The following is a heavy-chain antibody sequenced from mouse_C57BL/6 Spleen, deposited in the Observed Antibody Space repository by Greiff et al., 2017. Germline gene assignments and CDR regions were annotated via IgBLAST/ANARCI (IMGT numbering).Heavy chain of an antibody. D-gene: IGHD2-14*01. CDR3: ARGGTLPESYFDY. Sequence: DVKLVESGGGLVKPGGSLKLSCAASGFTFSSYAMSWVRQTPEKRLEWVATISDGGSYTYYPDNVKGRVTISRDNATNNLYLQMSHLKSEDTAMYYCARGGTLPESYFDYWGQGTTLTVSS. CDR2: ISDGGSYT. CDR1: GFTFSSYA. J-gene: IGHJ2*01. V-gene: IGHV5-4*03.